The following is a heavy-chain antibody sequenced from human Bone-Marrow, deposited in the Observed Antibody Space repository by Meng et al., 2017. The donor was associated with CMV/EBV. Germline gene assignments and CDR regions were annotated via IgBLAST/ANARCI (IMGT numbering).Heavy chain of an antibody. D-gene: IGHD7-27*01. CDR3: AREGWGDAFDI. V-gene: IGHV3-74*01. J-gene: IGHJ3*02. CDR1: GFSFSSNA. Sequence: GGSLRLSCAASGFSFSSNAMSWVRQAPGKGLVWVSRINSDGSSTIYADSVKGRFTISRDNAKNTLYLQMNSLRAEDTAVYYCAREGWGDAFDIWGQGTRVTVSS. CDR2: INSDGSST.